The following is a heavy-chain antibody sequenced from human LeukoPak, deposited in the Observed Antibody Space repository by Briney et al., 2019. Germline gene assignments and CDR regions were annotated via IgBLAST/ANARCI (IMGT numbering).Heavy chain of an antibody. V-gene: IGHV3-33*06. D-gene: IGHD6-13*01. CDR2: IWYDGSNK. CDR3: TKRTPEYSSSWCLDY. J-gene: IGHJ4*02. Sequence: PGGSLRLSCSASGFTFSSYGMHWVRQAPGKGLEWVAVIWYDGSNKYYADSVKGRFTVSRDNSKNTLFLQMNSLRAEDTAVYYCTKRTPEYSSSWCLDYWGRGTLVTVSS. CDR1: GFTFSSYG.